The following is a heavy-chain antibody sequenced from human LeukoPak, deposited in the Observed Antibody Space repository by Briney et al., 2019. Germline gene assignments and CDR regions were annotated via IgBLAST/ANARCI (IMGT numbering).Heavy chain of an antibody. J-gene: IGHJ4*02. CDR2: ISSSSSTI. V-gene: IGHV3-48*01. Sequence: PGGSLRLSCAASGFTFSSYSMTWVRQAPGKGLEWVSYISSSSSTIYYADSVKGRFTISRDNAKNSLYLQMNSLRAEDTAVYYCARENYYGSGSYYNVADYWAREPWSPSPQ. CDR3: ARENYYGSGSYYNVADY. CDR1: GFTFSSYS. D-gene: IGHD3-10*01.